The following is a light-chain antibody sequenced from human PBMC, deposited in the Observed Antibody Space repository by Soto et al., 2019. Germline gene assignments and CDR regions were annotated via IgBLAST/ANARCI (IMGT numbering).Light chain of an antibody. CDR3: YSYTSKSTGV. Sequence: QSALTQPASVSGSPGQSITISCTGTSSDVGGYNYVSWYQQHPGKAPKLIIYEVSNRPSGVSNRFSGSKSGNTASLTISGLQPEDEADYYCYSYTSKSTGVFGTGTKLTVL. CDR1: SSDVGGYNY. CDR2: EVS. J-gene: IGLJ1*01. V-gene: IGLV2-14*01.